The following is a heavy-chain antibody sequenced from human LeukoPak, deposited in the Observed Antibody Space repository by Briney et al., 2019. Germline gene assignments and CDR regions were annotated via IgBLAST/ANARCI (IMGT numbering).Heavy chain of an antibody. CDR3: AREAQLRPALDY. CDR1: GFTFSSYG. D-gene: IGHD6-6*01. V-gene: IGHV3-33*01. CDR2: IWYDGSNK. Sequence: PGRSLRHSCAASGFTFSSYGMHWVRQAPGKGLEWVAVIWYDGSNKYYADSVKGRFTISRDNSKNTLYLQMNSLRAEDTAVYYCAREAQLRPALDYWGQGTLVTVSS. J-gene: IGHJ4*02.